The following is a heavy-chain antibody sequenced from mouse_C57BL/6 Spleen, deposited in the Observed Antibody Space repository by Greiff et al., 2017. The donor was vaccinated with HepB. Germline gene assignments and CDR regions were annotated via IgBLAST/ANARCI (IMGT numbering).Heavy chain of an antibody. J-gene: IGHJ1*03. CDR2: IYPGDGDT. CDR3: ARGDITWYFDV. D-gene: IGHD1-1*01. CDR1: GYAFSSSW. V-gene: IGHV1-82*01. Sequence: LVKPGASVKISCKASGYAFSSSWMNWVKQRPGKGLEWIGRIYPGDGDTNYNGKFKGKATLTADKSSSTAYMQLSSLTSEDSAVYFCARGDITWYFDVWGTGTTVTVSS.